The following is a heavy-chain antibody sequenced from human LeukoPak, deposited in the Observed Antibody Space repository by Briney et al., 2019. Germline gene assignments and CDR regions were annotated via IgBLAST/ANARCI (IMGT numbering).Heavy chain of an antibody. Sequence: GGSLRLSCAASGFTFSSYAMSWVRQAPGKGLEWVSAISGSGGSTYYADSVKGRFTVSRDNSKNTLYLQMNSLRAEDTAVYYCVKDDSSGYVDYWGQGTLVTVSS. CDR1: GFTFSSYA. CDR3: VKDDSSGYVDY. J-gene: IGHJ4*02. CDR2: ISGSGGST. V-gene: IGHV3-23*01. D-gene: IGHD3-22*01.